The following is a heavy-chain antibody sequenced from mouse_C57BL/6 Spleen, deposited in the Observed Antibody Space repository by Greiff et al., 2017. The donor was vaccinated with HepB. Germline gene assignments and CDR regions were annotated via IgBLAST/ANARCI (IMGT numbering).Heavy chain of an antibody. CDR3: ARDSNYAWYFDV. V-gene: IGHV1-82*01. Sequence: VQLQQSGPELVKPGASVKISCKASGYAFSSSWMNWVKQRPGKGLEWIGRIYPGDGDTNYNGKFKGKATLTADISSSTAYMQLSSLTSEDSAVYFCARDSNYAWYFDVWGTGTTVTVSS. J-gene: IGHJ1*03. CDR1: GYAFSSSW. CDR2: IYPGDGDT. D-gene: IGHD2-5*01.